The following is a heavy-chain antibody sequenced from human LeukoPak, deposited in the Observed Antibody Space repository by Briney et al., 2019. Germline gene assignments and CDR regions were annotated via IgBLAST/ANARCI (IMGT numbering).Heavy chain of an antibody. D-gene: IGHD5-18*01. CDR2: INHSGST. CDR1: GGSFSGYY. CDR3: ARLDTALSSIQI. V-gene: IGHV4-34*01. Sequence: SETLSLTCAVYGGSFSGYYWSWIRQPPGKGLEWIGEINHSGSTNYNPSLKSRVTISVDTSKNQFSLKLRSVTAADTAVYYCARLDTALSSIQIWGQGTLVTVSS. J-gene: IGHJ4*02.